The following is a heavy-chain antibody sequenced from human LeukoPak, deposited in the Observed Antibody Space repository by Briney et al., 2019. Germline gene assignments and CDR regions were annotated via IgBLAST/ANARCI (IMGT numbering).Heavy chain of an antibody. CDR1: GFPFRNYG. CDR2: MWSDGTKK. J-gene: IGHJ4*02. D-gene: IGHD3-22*01. CDR3: ARDADTSSHYSYLDY. V-gene: IGHV3-33*01. Sequence: VRSLRLSCAASGFPFRNYGFHWVRQAPGKGLEWVAVMWSDGTKKYYADSVKGRFTVSRDNSKNTVYLQMNSLRDEDTAVYYCARDADTSSHYSYLDYWGQGTLVTVS.